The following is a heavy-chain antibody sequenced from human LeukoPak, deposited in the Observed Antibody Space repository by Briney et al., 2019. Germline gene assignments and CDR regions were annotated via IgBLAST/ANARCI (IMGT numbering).Heavy chain of an antibody. J-gene: IGHJ6*03. CDR3: ARGPRVTTLNYYYYMDV. D-gene: IGHD4-17*01. CDR2: IRQDGSEK. V-gene: IGHV3-7*01. CDR1: GFTFSRNW. Sequence: GGSLRLSCAASGFTFSRNWVTWVRQAPGKGLEWVANIRQDGSEKYYADSVKGRFTISRDNAKNSLYLQMNSLRAEDTAVYYCARGPRVTTLNYYYYMDVWGKGTTVTVSS.